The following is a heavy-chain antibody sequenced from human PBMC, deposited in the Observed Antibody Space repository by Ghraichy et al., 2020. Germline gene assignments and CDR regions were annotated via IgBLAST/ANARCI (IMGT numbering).Heavy chain of an antibody. CDR1: SGSISSGSFY. Sequence: SETLSLTCTVSSGSISSGSFYWSWIRQPAGKGLEWIGRIHTSGSTNYNPSLNSRVTMSVDTSKNQFSLNLSSVTAADTAIYYCTRASGRGYYMDVWGNGTTVTVSS. V-gene: IGHV4-61*02. CDR3: TRASGRGYYMDV. CDR2: IHTSGST. J-gene: IGHJ6*03. D-gene: IGHD2-15*01.